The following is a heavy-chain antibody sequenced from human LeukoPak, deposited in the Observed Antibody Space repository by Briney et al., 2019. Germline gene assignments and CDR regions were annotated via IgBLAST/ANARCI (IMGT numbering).Heavy chain of an antibody. D-gene: IGHD6-6*01. CDR2: ISYDGSNK. V-gene: IGHV3-30*18. J-gene: IGHJ4*02. CDR3: AKDIRYSSSSVDYFDY. CDR1: GFTFSSYG. Sequence: GGSLRLSCAASGFTFSSYGMHWVRQAPGKGLEWVAVISYDGSNKYYADSVKGLFTISRDNSKNTLYLQMNSLRAEDTAVYYCAKDIRYSSSSVDYFDYWGQGTLVTVSS.